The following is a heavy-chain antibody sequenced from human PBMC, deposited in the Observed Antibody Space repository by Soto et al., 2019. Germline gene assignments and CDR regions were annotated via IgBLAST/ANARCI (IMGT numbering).Heavy chain of an antibody. J-gene: IGHJ4*02. D-gene: IGHD1-1*01. Sequence: QVNLVQSGAEVKKPGASVKVSCKGSGYAFTTYGITWVRQAPGQGLEWMGWISAHNGNTNYAQKLQGRVTVTRVTPTSTAYMELRSLRSDDTAVYYCARGRYVDYWGQGALVTVSS. CDR3: ARGRYVDY. CDR2: ISAHNGNT. CDR1: GYAFTTYG. V-gene: IGHV1-18*01.